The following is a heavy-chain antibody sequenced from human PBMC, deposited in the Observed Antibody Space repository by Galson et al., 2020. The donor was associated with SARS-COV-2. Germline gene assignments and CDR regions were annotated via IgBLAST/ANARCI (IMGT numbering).Heavy chain of an antibody. J-gene: IGHJ3*02. V-gene: IGHV3-23*01. Sequence: GGPLRLSCGASGLTFSFYAMSWVRQAPGKGLEWVSAISGSGDSTYYADSVKGRFTISRDNSKNTLFLQMNSLRAEDTAVYYCAKDKRDLLDAFDIWGQGTMVTVSS. CDR3: AKDKRDLLDAFDI. CDR2: ISGSGDST. D-gene: IGHD1-26*01. CDR1: GLTFSFYA.